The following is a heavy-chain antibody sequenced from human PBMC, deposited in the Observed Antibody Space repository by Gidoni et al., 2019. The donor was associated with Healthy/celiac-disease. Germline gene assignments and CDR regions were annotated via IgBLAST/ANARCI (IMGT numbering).Heavy chain of an antibody. CDR2: IYSGGST. CDR3: ARDGFGSSWTPDAFDI. D-gene: IGHD6-13*01. Sequence: EVQRVESGGGLVQPGGSLRLSCAASGFTVSSNYMSWVRQAPGKGLGWVSVIYSGGSTYYADSVKGRFTISRDNSKNTLYLQMNSLRAEDTAVYYCARDGFGSSWTPDAFDIWGQGTMVTVSS. CDR1: GFTVSSNY. J-gene: IGHJ3*02. V-gene: IGHV3-66*01.